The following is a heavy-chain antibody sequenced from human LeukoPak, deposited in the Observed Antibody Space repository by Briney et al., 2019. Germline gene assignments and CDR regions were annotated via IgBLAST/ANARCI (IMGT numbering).Heavy chain of an antibody. V-gene: IGHV1-8*01. CDR3: ARQQQLGPYYNHYMDV. CDR2: MNPNSGNT. Sequence: VASVKVSCKASGYTFTNYDINWVRQATGQGLEWMGWMNPNSGNTGYAQKFQGRVTKTRNTSISTAYMELSSLRSEDTAVYYCARQQQLGPYYNHYMDVWGKGTTVTISS. D-gene: IGHD6-13*01. CDR1: GYTFTNYD. J-gene: IGHJ6*03.